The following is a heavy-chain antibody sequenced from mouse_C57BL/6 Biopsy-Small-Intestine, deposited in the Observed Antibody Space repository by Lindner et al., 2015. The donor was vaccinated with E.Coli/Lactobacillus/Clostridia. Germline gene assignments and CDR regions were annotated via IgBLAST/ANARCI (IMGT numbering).Heavy chain of an antibody. CDR1: GYTFTSYT. CDR2: INPSSGYI. CDR3: ANYYGSGYAMDY. Sequence: VQLQESGAELARPGASVKMSCKASGYTFTSYTMHWVKQRPGQGLEWIGYINPSSGYIKYNQKFKDKATLTADKSSSTAYMQLSSLTSEDSAVYYCANYYGSGYAMDYWGQGTSVTVSS. V-gene: IGHV1-4*01. J-gene: IGHJ4*01. D-gene: IGHD1-1*01.